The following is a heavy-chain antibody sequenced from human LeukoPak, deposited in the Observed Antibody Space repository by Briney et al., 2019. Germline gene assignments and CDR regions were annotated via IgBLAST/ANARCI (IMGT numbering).Heavy chain of an antibody. Sequence: ASVKVSCKASGYTFTGYSIHWVRQAPGQGLQWMGWINPNSGGTNYAQSFQGRVTMTRDTSISTAYMEVSRLRSDDTAVYYCARALSRLGYYYYYMDVWGKGTTVTVSS. CDR2: INPNSGGT. V-gene: IGHV1-2*02. J-gene: IGHJ6*03. CDR3: ARALSRLGYYYYYMDV. D-gene: IGHD6-19*01. CDR1: GYTFTGYS.